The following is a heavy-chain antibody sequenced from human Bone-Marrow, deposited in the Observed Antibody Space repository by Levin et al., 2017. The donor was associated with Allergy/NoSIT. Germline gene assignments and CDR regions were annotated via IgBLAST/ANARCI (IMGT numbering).Heavy chain of an antibody. V-gene: IGHV3-7*01. Sequence: LSLTCAASGFTFSSYWMSWVRQAPGKGLEWVANIKQDGSEKYYVDSVKGRFTISRDNAKNSLYLQMNSLRAEDTAVYYCARDLAVVAATVNYYYYYGMDVWGQGTTVTVSS. CDR1: GFTFSSYW. J-gene: IGHJ6*02. CDR3: ARDLAVVAATVNYYYYYGMDV. CDR2: IKQDGSEK. D-gene: IGHD2-15*01.